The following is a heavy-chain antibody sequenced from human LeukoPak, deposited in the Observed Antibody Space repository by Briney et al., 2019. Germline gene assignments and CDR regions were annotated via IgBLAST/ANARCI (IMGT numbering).Heavy chain of an antibody. CDR2: INWNGGST. Sequence: GGSLRLSCAASGFTFDDYGTSWVRQAPGKGLEWVSGINWNGGSTGYADSVKGRFTISRDNAKNSLYLQMNSPRAEDTAVYYCARDRQNHYYMDVWGEGSTVIVSS. CDR3: ARDRQNHYYMDV. D-gene: IGHD1-14*01. V-gene: IGHV3-20*04. CDR1: GFTFDDYG. J-gene: IGHJ6*03.